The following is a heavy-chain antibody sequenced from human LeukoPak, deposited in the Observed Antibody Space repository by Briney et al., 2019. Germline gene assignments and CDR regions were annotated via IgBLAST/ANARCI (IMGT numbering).Heavy chain of an antibody. Sequence: SETLSLTCAVYGGSFSDYYWSWIRQPPGKGLEWIGEINHSGSTNYNPSLKSRVTISVDTSKNQFSLKLSSVTAADTAVYYCARAPPLNYDSSGYSYFQHWGQGTLVTVSS. CDR2: INHSGST. J-gene: IGHJ1*01. CDR1: GGSFSDYY. V-gene: IGHV4-34*01. CDR3: ARAPPLNYDSSGYSYFQH. D-gene: IGHD3-22*01.